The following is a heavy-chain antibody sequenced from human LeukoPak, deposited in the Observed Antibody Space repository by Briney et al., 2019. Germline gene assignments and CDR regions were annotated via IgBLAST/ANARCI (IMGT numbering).Heavy chain of an antibody. V-gene: IGHV6-1*01. J-gene: IGHJ4*02. D-gene: IGHD3-10*01. CDR3: ARDPSGDQGLDY. CDR2: TFYRSKLFY. CDR1: GDSVSSNGAA. Sequence: SQTLSLTCAISGDSVSSNGAAWYWIRQSPSRGLEWLGSTFYRSKLFYEYAVSVESRITVRPDTSKNHYSLALRSVTPEDTAVYYCARDPSGDQGLDYWGQGILVTVST.